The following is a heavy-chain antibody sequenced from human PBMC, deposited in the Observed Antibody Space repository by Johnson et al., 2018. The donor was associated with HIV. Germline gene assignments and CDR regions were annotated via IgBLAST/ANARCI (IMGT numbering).Heavy chain of an antibody. CDR1: GFTFDDYA. CDR3: ARAAIGVLPAGAFDI. D-gene: IGHD2-2*01. J-gene: IGHJ3*02. Sequence: VQVVESGGGLVQPGRSLRLSCAASGFTFDDYAMHWVRQAPGKGLEWVAGISWNSGSIGYADSVKGRFTISRDKSKKTLNLEMNSLRVDDTAVYYCARAAIGVLPAGAFDIWGQGTMVTVSS. CDR2: ISWNSGSI. V-gene: IGHV3-9*01.